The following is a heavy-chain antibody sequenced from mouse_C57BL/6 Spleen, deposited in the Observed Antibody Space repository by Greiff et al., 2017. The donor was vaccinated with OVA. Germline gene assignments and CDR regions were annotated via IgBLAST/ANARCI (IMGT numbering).Heavy chain of an antibody. CDR1: GFTFSSYA. CDR2: ISDGGSYT. D-gene: IGHD1-1*01. V-gene: IGHV5-4*01. CDR3: ARDYYGSSYALYWYFDV. Sequence: EVKLMESGGGLVKPGGSLKLSCAASGFTFSSYAMSWVRQTPEKRLEWVATISDGGSYTYYPDNVKGRFTISRDNAKNNLYLQMSHLKSEDTAMYYCARDYYGSSYALYWYFDVWGTGTTVTVSS. J-gene: IGHJ1*03.